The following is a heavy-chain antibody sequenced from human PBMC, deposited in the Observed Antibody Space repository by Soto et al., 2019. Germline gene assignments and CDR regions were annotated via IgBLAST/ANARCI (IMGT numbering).Heavy chain of an antibody. V-gene: IGHV6-1*01. J-gene: IGHJ6*02. CDR2: TYYRSKWYN. D-gene: IGHD2-2*01. CDR1: GDSVSSNSAA. Sequence: SQTLSLTCAISGDSVSSNSAAWNWIRQSPSRGLEWLGRTYYRSKWYNDYAVSVKSRITINPDTSKNQFSLQLNSVTPEDTAVYYCARDRVVPAAAEYYYYYGMDVWGQGTTVTVSS. CDR3: ARDRVVPAAAEYYYYYGMDV.